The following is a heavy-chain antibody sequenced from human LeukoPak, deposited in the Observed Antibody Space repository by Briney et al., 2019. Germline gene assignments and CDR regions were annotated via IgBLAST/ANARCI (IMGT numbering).Heavy chain of an antibody. CDR2: IYYSGST. CDR1: GGSISSGDYY. Sequence: SQTLSLTCTVSGGSISSGDYYWSWIRQPPGKGLEWIGYIYYSGSTNYNPSLKSRVIISVDTSKNQFSLKLSSVTAADTAVYYCAKIPFCTNGVCYLRWNVFDIWGQGTRVTVS. CDR3: AKIPFCTNGVCYLRWNVFDI. D-gene: IGHD2-8*01. J-gene: IGHJ3*02. V-gene: IGHV4-61*08.